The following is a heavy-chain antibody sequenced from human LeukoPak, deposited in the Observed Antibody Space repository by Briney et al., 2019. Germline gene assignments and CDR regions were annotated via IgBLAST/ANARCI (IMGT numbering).Heavy chain of an antibody. J-gene: IGHJ4*02. CDR1: GFIFSSYA. Sequence: GGSLRLSCAASGFIFSSYAMSWVRQAPGKGLEWVANIKQDGSEKYYVDSVKGRFTISRDNAKNSLYLQMNSLRAEDTAVYYCARDRRHSSSWYFDYWGQGTLVTVSS. D-gene: IGHD6-13*01. CDR2: IKQDGSEK. V-gene: IGHV3-7*01. CDR3: ARDRRHSSSWYFDY.